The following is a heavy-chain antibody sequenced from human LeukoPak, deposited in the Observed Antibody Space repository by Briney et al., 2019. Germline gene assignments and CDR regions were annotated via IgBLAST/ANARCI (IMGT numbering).Heavy chain of an antibody. J-gene: IGHJ4*02. CDR1: GYSISSGYY. V-gene: IGHV4-38-2*01. CDR3: ARHCWGSGYYFDY. Sequence: PSETLSLTCDVSGYSISSGYYWGWIRQPPGKGLEWLGTIYHSGSTYYKPSLKRRVTISVDTSKNQFSLKLSSVTAADTAVYYCARHCWGSGYYFDYSGQGTLVTVSS. CDR2: IYHSGST. D-gene: IGHD7-27*01.